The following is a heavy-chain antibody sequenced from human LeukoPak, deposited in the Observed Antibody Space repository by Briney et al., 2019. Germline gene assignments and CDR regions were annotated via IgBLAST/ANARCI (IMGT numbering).Heavy chain of an antibody. CDR2: IYYSGST. V-gene: IGHV4-59*01. J-gene: IGHJ5*02. CDR3: AGMVVTASRRWFDP. Sequence: SETLSLTCTASGGSISSYYWSWIRQPPGKGLEWIEYIYYSGSTNYNPSLKSRVTISVDTSKNQFSLKLSSVTAADTAVYYCAGMVVTASRRWFDPWGQGTLVTVSS. CDR1: GGSISSYY. D-gene: IGHD2-21*02.